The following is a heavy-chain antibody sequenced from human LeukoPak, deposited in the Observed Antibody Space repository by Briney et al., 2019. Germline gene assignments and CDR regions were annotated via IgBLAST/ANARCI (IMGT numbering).Heavy chain of an antibody. D-gene: IGHD3-10*01. CDR2: MNPNSGNT. J-gene: IGHJ4*02. Sequence: GASVKVSCKASGYTFTSYDINWVRQATGQGLEWMGWMNPNSGNTGYAQKSQGRVTMTRNTSISTAYMELRNLRSDDTAVYYCARVNWVRGVTTIIAFDYWGQGTLVTVSS. V-gene: IGHV1-8*01. CDR3: ARVNWVRGVTTIIAFDY. CDR1: GYTFTSYD.